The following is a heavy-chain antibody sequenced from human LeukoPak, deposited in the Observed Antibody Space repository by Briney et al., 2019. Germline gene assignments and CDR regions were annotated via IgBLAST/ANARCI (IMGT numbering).Heavy chain of an antibody. J-gene: IGHJ4*02. CDR3: ARALVLYFDY. CDR1: GGSISSYY. D-gene: IGHD2-2*02. V-gene: IGHV4-59*01. CDR2: IYYSGST. Sequence: SETLSLTCTVSGGSISSYYWSWIRQPPGKGLEWIGYIYYSGSTNYNLSLKSRVTISVDTSKHQFSLKLNSVTAADTAVYYCARALVLYFDYWGQGTLVTVSS.